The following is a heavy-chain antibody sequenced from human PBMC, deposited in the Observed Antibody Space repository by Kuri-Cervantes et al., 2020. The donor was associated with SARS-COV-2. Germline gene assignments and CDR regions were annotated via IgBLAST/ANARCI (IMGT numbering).Heavy chain of an antibody. J-gene: IGHJ4*02. Sequence: ASVKVSCKASGYTFTSYGINWVRQATGQGLEWMGWMNPNSGNTGYAQKFQGRVTITRNTSISTAYMELSSLRSEDTAVYYCARDPSYYDSSGYYSPDAPQFDYWGQGTLVTVSS. V-gene: IGHV1-8*03. D-gene: IGHD3-22*01. CDR3: ARDPSYYDSSGYYSPDAPQFDY. CDR1: GYTFTSYG. CDR2: MNPNSGNT.